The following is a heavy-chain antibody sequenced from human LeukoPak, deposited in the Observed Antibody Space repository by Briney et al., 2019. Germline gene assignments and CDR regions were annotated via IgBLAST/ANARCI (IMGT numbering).Heavy chain of an antibody. V-gene: IGHV3-7*01. D-gene: IGHD4-23*01. CDR1: GFIFRSYW. CDR3: ARALDGSGGD. CDR2: IKQDGSEK. Sequence: GGSLRLSRAASGFIFRSYWMSWVRQAPGKGLEWVANIKQDGSEKYYVDSVKGRFTISRDNAKNSLYLQMNSPRAEDTAVYYCARALDGSGGDWGQGTLVTVSS. J-gene: IGHJ4*02.